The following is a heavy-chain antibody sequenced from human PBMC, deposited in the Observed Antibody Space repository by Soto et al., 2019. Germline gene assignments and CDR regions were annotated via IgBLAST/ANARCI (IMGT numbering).Heavy chain of an antibody. Sequence: VQLLESGGDLVQPGGSLRLSCVASGFILNNYAMSWVRQAPGKGLEWVSTIGGTDGDSDGVPWSEDSVKGRFTISRYSSANTLFLQVDNLRAEDSALYYCVKRGRNWGAFDCWGQGTTVVVSS. J-gene: IGHJ3*01. CDR3: VKRGRNWGAFDC. CDR1: GFILNNYA. D-gene: IGHD7-27*01. CDR2: IGGTDGDSDGVP. V-gene: IGHV3-23*01.